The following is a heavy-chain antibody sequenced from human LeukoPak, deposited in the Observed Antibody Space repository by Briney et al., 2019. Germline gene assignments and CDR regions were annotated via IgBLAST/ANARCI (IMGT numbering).Heavy chain of an antibody. CDR3: AKGARPMIVVVITPPFDY. V-gene: IGHV3-23*01. CDR1: GFTFSSYA. D-gene: IGHD3-22*01. J-gene: IGHJ4*02. Sequence: GGSLRLSCAASGFTFSSYAMSWVRQAPGKGLEWVSAISGSGGSTYYADSVKGRFTISRDNSKNTLYLQMNSLRAEDTAVYYCAKGARPMIVVVITPPFDYWGQGTLVTVSS. CDR2: ISGSGGST.